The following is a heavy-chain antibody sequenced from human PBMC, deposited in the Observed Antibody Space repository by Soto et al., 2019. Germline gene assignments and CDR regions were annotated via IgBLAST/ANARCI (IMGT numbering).Heavy chain of an antibody. V-gene: IGHV4-31*03. CDR1: GDSINSGGYY. Sequence: QVQLQESGPGLVKPSQTLSLTCTVSGDSINSGGYYWSWIRQHPGKDLEWIGYIYYSGSTYYNPSITSRLTISIDRSKNQFSLKLSSVTAADTAVYYCARGRDLLTGYSFDYWGQGTLVTVSS. CDR3: ARGRDLLTGYSFDY. CDR2: IYYSGST. J-gene: IGHJ4*02. D-gene: IGHD3-9*01.